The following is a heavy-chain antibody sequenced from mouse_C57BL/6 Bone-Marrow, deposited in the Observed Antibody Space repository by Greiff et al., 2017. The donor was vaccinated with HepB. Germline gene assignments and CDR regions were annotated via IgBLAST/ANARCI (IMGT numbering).Heavy chain of an antibody. V-gene: IGHV5-16*01. CDR2: INYDGSST. J-gene: IGHJ2*01. CDR1: GFTFSDYY. Sequence: EVQVVESEGGLVQPGSSMKLSCTASGFTFSDYYMAWVRQVPEKGLEWVANINYDGSSTYYLDSLKSRFIISRDNAKNMLYLQMSSLKSEDTAAYYCARNWVLDYWGRGTTLPVSS. CDR3: ARNWVLDY. D-gene: IGHD4-1*01.